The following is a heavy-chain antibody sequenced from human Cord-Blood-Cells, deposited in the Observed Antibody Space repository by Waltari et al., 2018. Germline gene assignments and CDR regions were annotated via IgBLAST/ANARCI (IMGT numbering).Heavy chain of an antibody. J-gene: IGHJ5*02. CDR1: GGSIRSSSYY. D-gene: IGHD3-10*01. V-gene: IGHV4-39*01. CDR2: IYYSGST. CDR3: ARQVWYGSGSYYNWFDP. Sequence: QLQLQESGPGLVKPSETLSLTCTVSGGSIRSSSYYWAWIRQPPGKGLGEIWSIYYSGSTYYNPSLKSRVTISVDTSKNQFSLKLSSGTAADTAVYYCARQVWYGSGSYYNWFDPWGQGTLVTVSS.